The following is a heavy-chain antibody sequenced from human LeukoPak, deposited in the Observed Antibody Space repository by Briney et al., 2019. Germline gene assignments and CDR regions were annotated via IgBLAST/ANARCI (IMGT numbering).Heavy chain of an antibody. J-gene: IGHJ6*02. V-gene: IGHV4-34*01. D-gene: IGHD4-17*01. CDR2: INHSGST. Sequence: SETLSLTCAVYGGSFSGYYWSWIRQPPGKGLEWIGEINHSGSTNYNPSLKSRVTISVDTSKNQFSLKLSSVTAADTAVYYCARLASGDYANYYYYGMDVWGQGTTVTVSS. CDR1: GGSFSGYY. CDR3: ARLASGDYANYYYYGMDV.